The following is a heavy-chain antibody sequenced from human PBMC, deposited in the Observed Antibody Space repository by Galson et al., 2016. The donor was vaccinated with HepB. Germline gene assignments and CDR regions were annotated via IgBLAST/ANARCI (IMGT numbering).Heavy chain of an antibody. Sequence: ETLSLTCTVSGGSMGGHWTWIRQPPGKGLAWIGYIHDSGNTAYNPSLESRVIISIDTSKSQFSLKMSAVTAADTALYYCARDPGWHHRWFGPWGQGALVTVSS. J-gene: IGHJ5*02. CDR3: ARDPGWHHRWFGP. CDR2: IHDSGNT. V-gene: IGHV4-59*01. CDR1: GGSMGGH.